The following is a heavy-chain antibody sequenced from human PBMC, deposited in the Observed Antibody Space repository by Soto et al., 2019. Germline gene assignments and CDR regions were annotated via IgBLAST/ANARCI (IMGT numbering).Heavy chain of an antibody. Sequence: ASVNVSCKASGYTFTSYGISWVRQAPGQGLEWMGWISAYNGNTNYAQKLQGRVTMTTDTSTSTAYMGLRSLRSDDTAVYYCAGRGLTWYYDFWSGSYPGYYGMDVWGQGTTVTVSS. J-gene: IGHJ6*02. D-gene: IGHD3-3*01. CDR2: ISAYNGNT. CDR3: AGRGLTWYYDFWSGSYPGYYGMDV. V-gene: IGHV1-18*01. CDR1: GYTFTSYG.